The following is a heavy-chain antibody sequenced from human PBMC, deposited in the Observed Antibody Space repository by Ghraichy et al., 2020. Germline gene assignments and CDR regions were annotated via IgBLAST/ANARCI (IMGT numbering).Heavy chain of an antibody. CDR1: GFTFSSYS. CDR3: ARDNGWKADTADNWYFDL. CDR2: ISSSSSSI. V-gene: IGHV3-48*01. J-gene: IGHJ2*01. Sequence: GGSLRLSCAASGFTFSSYSMNWVRQAPGKGLEWVSYISSSSSSIYYADSVKGRFTISRDNAKNSLYLQMNSLRAEDTAVYYCARDNGWKADTADNWYFDLWGRGTLVTVSS. D-gene: IGHD5-18*01.